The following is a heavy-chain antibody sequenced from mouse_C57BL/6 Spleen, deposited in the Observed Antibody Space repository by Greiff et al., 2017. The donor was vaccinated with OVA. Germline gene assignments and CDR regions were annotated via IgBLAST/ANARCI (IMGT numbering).Heavy chain of an antibody. V-gene: IGHV1-53*01. CDR1: GYTFTSYW. CDR2: INPSNGGT. J-gene: IGHJ2*01. Sequence: QVQLQQPGTGLVKPGASVKLSCKASGYTFTSYWMHWVKQRPGQGLEWIGNINPSNGGTNYNEKFKSKATLTVDKSSSTAYMQLSRLTSEDSAVYYCASGTTVVAPFDYWGQGTTLTVSS. CDR3: ASGTTVVAPFDY. D-gene: IGHD1-1*01.